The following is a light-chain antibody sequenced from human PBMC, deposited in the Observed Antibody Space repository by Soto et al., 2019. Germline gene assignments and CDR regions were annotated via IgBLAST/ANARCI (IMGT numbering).Light chain of an antibody. J-gene: IGLJ3*02. Sequence: QSALTQPASVSGSPGQSITISCTGTSSDIGSYNLVSWYQQHPGIARKFMIYEGSKRPSGVSNRFSGSKSGNTASLTISGLQAEDEADYYCCSYAGDSHWMFGGGTKLTVL. V-gene: IGLV2-23*01. CDR1: SSDIGSYNL. CDR3: CSYAGDSHWM. CDR2: EGS.